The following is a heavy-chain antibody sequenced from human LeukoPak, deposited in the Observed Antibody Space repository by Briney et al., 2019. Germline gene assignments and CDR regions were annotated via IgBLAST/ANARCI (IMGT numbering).Heavy chain of an antibody. V-gene: IGHV3-69-1*02. J-gene: IGHJ4*02. CDR2: ISSTNAI. CDR1: GFAFGIYA. D-gene: IGHD1-26*01. CDR3: ARDDKWAFDY. Sequence: GALRLSCSASGFAFGIYALKWFRHTPGKGLEWLSYISSTNAIYYADSVKGRFTISRDNAKESLYLQMNSLRAEDTAVYYCARDDKWAFDYWGQGTLVTVSS.